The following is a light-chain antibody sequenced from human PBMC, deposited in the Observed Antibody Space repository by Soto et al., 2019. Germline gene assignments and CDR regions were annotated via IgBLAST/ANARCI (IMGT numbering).Light chain of an antibody. CDR2: GAS. V-gene: IGKV3-15*01. CDR1: QTIRSN. CDR3: QQYNNWPLT. Sequence: EVVMTQSPATLSVSPGERATLSCRASQTIRSNLAWYQQKPGQAPRPLIYGASTRATGIPARFSGSGSGTEFTLTISSLQSEDFALYFCQQYNNWPLTFGGGTKVEIK. J-gene: IGKJ4*01.